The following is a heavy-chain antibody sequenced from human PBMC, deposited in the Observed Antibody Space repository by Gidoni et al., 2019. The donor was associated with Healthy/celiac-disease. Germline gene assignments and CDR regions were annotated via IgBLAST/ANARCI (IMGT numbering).Heavy chain of an antibody. Sequence: QVQLQESGPGLVKPSETLSLTCTVSGYSISSGYYWGWIRQPPGKGLEWIGSIYHSGSTYYNPSLKSRVTISVDTSKNQFSLKLSSVTAADTAVYYCARGQWLVPFDYWGQGTLVTVSS. CDR3: ARGQWLVPFDY. J-gene: IGHJ4*02. CDR2: IYHSGST. D-gene: IGHD6-19*01. CDR1: GYSISSGYY. V-gene: IGHV4-38-2*02.